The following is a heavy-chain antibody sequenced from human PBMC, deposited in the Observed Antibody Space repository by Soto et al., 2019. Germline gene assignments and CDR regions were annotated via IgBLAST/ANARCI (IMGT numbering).Heavy chain of an antibody. J-gene: IGHJ4*02. CDR1: GYTFPSYG. D-gene: IGHD2-2*01. V-gene: IGHV1-18*04. CDR3: ARYYSTWPFDY. Sequence: QIQLVQSGAVVTKPGASVKVSCKASGYTFPSYGITWVRQAPGQGLEWMGWISGHNGKTKYAQEFQDRVTMTTDASMTTAYMELRGLRSDDTAVYYCARYYSTWPFDYWGQGTLVTVSS. CDR2: ISGHNGKT.